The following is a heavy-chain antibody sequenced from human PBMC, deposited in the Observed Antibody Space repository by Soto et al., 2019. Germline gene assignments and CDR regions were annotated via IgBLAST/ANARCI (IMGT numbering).Heavy chain of an antibody. CDR2: IYHSGST. Sequence: PSETLSLTCAVSGGSISSGGYSWSWIRQPPGKGLEWIGYIYHSGSTNYNPSLKSRVTISVDKSKNQFSLKLSSVTAADTAVYYCARGLEAATGDFDYWGQGTLVTVSS. J-gene: IGHJ4*02. CDR3: ARGLEAATGDFDY. D-gene: IGHD3-3*01. CDR1: GGSISSGGYS. V-gene: IGHV4-30-2*01.